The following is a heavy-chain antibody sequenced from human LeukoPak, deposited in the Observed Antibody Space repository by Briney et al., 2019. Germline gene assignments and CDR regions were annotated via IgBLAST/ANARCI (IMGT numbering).Heavy chain of an antibody. CDR3: ARDSLDIAAARNYFDY. D-gene: IGHD6-13*01. Sequence: GGSLRLSCAASGFTFSRYGMHWVRQAPGKGLEWVAVIWCDGSNKYYADSVKGRFTISRDNSKNTLYLQMNNLRAEDTAVYYCARDSLDIAAARNYFDYWGQGTLVTVSS. J-gene: IGHJ4*02. V-gene: IGHV3-33*08. CDR1: GFTFSRYG. CDR2: IWCDGSNK.